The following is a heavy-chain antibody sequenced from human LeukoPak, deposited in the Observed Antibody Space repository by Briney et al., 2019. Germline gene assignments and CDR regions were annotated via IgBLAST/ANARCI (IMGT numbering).Heavy chain of an antibody. V-gene: IGHV4-30-4*08. CDR2: IYYSGST. CDR1: GGSISSSNYY. J-gene: IGHJ3*02. Sequence: PSETLSLTCNVSGGSISSSNYYWSWIRQPPGKGLEWIGYIYYSGSTYYNPSLKSRVTISVDTSKNQFSLKLSSVTAADTAVYYCASRSIFGVVTTDAFDIWGQGTMVTVSS. CDR3: ASRSIFGVVTTDAFDI. D-gene: IGHD3-3*01.